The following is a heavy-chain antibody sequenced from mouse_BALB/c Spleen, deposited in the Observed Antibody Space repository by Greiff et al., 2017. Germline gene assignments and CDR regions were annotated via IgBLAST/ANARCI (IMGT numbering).Heavy chain of an antibody. CDR2: IWTGGGT. CDR3: VRESYGSSSAWFAY. J-gene: IGHJ3*01. CDR1: GFSLTSYD. Sequence: QVQLKESGPGLVAPSQSLSITCTVSGFSLTSYDISWIRQPPGKGREWLGVIWTGGGTNYNSAFMSRLSISKDNSKSQVFLKMNSLQTDDTAIYYCVRESYGSSSAWFAYWGQGTLVTVSA. V-gene: IGHV2-9-2*01. D-gene: IGHD1-1*01.